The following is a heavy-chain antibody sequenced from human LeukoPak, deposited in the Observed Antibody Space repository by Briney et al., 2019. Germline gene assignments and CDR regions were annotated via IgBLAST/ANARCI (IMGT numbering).Heavy chain of an antibody. D-gene: IGHD2-21*02. Sequence: SVKVSCKASGGTFSSYAISWVRQAPGQGLEWMGRIIPILGIANYAQKFQGRVTITADKSTSTAYMELSSLRSEDTAVYYCARGKVPPGVTAIVSAYGMDVWGQGTTVTVSS. J-gene: IGHJ6*02. CDR1: GGTFSSYA. CDR2: IIPILGIA. CDR3: ARGKVPPGVTAIVSAYGMDV. V-gene: IGHV1-69*04.